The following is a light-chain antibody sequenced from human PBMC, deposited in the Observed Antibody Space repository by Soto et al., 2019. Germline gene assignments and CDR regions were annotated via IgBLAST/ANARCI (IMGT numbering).Light chain of an antibody. Sequence: EIVLTQSPGTLSLSPGERATLSCRVSQSVSSSFLAWYQQKPGQAPRLLIYGASSRATGIPDRFSGSGSGTDFTLSISRLEPEDFAVYYCQHYGNSPPYTFGQGTKLEIK. CDR1: QSVSSSF. CDR2: GAS. J-gene: IGKJ2*01. CDR3: QHYGNSPPYT. V-gene: IGKV3-20*01.